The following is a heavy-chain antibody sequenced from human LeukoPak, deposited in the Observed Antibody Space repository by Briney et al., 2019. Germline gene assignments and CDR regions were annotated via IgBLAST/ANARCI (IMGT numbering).Heavy chain of an antibody. V-gene: IGHV3-9*01. CDR2: MRWDSGYF. J-gene: IGHJ4*02. CDR1: GFTFGDYA. CDR3: IKEGGSYHGYFDS. D-gene: IGHD3-16*02. Sequence: SLRLSCAASGFTFGDYAMHGLRQCPGKGPEGVSGMRWDSGYFAYADSVKGRFTISRDNAKNFLYLQMQSLRVEDTALYYCIKEGGSYHGYFDSWGQGTLVTVSS.